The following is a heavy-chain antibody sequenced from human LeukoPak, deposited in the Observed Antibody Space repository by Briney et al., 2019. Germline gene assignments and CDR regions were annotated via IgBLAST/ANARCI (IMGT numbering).Heavy chain of an antibody. V-gene: IGHV3-49*04. J-gene: IGHJ4*02. CDR2: IRSKAYGGTT. D-gene: IGHD3-22*01. CDR1: GFTFGDYA. Sequence: GGSLRLSCTASGFTFGDYAMSWVRQAPGKGLEWVGFIRSKAYGGTTEYAASVKGRFTISRDDSKSIAYLQMNSLKTEDTAVYYCTRELRGYYDSSGYDYWGQGTLVTVSS. CDR3: TRELRGYYDSSGYDY.